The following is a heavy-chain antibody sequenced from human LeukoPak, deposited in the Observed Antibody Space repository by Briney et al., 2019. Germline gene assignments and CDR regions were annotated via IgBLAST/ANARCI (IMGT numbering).Heavy chain of an antibody. CDR1: GFTFSTYG. CDR3: AKGSIVVVPAAIVPAEYFQH. J-gene: IGHJ1*01. D-gene: IGHD2-2*01. Sequence: GGSLRLSCAASGFTFSTYGMHWVRQAPGKGLEWVSAISGSGGSTYYADSVKGRFTISRDNSKNTLYLQMNSLRAEDTAVYYCAKGSIVVVPAAIVPAEYFQHWGQGTLVTVSS. CDR2: ISGSGGST. V-gene: IGHV3-23*01.